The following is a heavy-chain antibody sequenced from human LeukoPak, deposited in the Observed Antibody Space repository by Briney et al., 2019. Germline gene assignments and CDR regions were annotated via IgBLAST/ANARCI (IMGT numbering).Heavy chain of an antibody. J-gene: IGHJ6*03. CDR3: AKTPLGVYYYYMDV. D-gene: IGHD4-23*01. CDR2: INWNGGST. CDR1: GFTFDDYG. V-gene: IGHV3-20*04. Sequence: PGGSLRLSCAASGFTFDDYGMSWVRQAPGKGLEWVSGINWNGGSTGYADSVKGRFTISRDNAKNSLYLQMNSLRAEDTALYYCAKTPLGVYYYYMDVWGKGTTVTVSS.